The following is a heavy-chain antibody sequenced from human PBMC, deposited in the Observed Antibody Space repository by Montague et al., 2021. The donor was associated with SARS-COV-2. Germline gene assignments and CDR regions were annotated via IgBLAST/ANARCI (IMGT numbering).Heavy chain of an antibody. D-gene: IGHD4-17*01. V-gene: IGHV4-39*01. CDR3: AGQYVDYSGNAFTI. CDR1: GDSISYRSYY. CDR2: VSYSGST. Sequence: SETLSLTCTVSGDSISYRSYYWGWIRQPPGKGLEWLGTVSYSGSTYYXXXLKSRVTIYVDTSKNQFSLKLTAVTAADTAIYYCAGQYVDYSGNAFTIWGQGTMVIVSS. J-gene: IGHJ3*02.